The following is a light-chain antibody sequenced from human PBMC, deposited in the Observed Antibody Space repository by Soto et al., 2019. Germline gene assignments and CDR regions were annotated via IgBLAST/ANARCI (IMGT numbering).Light chain of an antibody. CDR2: GAR. CDR1: KSVSSTY. V-gene: IGKV3-20*01. J-gene: IGKJ1*01. Sequence: EIELTQSPGTLSLSPGERATLSCRASKSVSSTYLAWYQQTPHQAPRPLTYGARRRPRGIPDRCSGGGSGTAFPCTISRLEFEDFAVYYCSQYCSSPPTVGQEPRVDIK. CDR3: SQYCSSPPT.